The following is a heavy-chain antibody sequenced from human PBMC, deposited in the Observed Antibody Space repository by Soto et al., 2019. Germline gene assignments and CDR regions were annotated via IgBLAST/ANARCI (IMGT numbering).Heavy chain of an antibody. D-gene: IGHD5-12*01. V-gene: IGHV4-31*03. J-gene: IGHJ4*02. CDR2: IYYSGST. CDR1: GGSISSGGYY. Sequence: PSETLSLTCTVSGGSISSGGYYWSWIRQLPGKGLEWIGYIYYSGSTYYNPSLKSRITISVDTSKHQFSLKLSSVTAADTAVYYCARTPRGIVATIFNYWGQGTLVTVSS. CDR3: ARTPRGIVATIFNY.